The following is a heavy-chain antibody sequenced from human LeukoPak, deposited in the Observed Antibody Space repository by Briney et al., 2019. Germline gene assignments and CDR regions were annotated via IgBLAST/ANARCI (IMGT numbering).Heavy chain of an antibody. CDR2: IYYSGST. CDR1: GGSISSGGYY. Sequence: SETLSLTCTVSGGSISSGGYYWSWIRQHPGKGLEWIGYIYYSGSTYYNPSLKSRVTISVDTSKNQFSLKLSSATAADTAVYYCARTPRYCSSTSCYSVNWFDPWGQGTLVTVSS. V-gene: IGHV4-31*03. J-gene: IGHJ5*02. CDR3: ARTPRYCSSTSCYSVNWFDP. D-gene: IGHD2-2*01.